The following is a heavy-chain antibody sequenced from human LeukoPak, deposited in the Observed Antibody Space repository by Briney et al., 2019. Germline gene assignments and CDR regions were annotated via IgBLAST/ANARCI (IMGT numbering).Heavy chain of an antibody. J-gene: IGHJ4*02. CDR2: VSYSGST. Sequence: SETLSLTCTVSGVSMRTYYWSWIRQPPGKGLEWIGYVSYSGSTDYNPSLKSRLTISIDTSETQFSLRLTSVTAADTAVYYCARGSFWTGGFYFDYWGQGTLVTVSS. D-gene: IGHD3/OR15-3a*01. CDR3: ARGSFWTGGFYFDY. CDR1: GVSMRTYY. V-gene: IGHV4-59*12.